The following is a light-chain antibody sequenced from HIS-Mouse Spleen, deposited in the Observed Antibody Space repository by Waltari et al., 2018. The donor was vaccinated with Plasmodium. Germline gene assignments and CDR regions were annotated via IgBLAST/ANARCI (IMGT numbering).Light chain of an antibody. CDR3: QQYYSLPPYT. V-gene: IGKV1-33*01. Sequence: DIQMTQSPSSLSASVGDRVTITCQASQDISNYLNWYQQKPGKAPKLLIYDASNLETGVPSRFSGSGSGTDFTFTISSLQPEDIATYYCQQYYSLPPYTFGQGTKLEIK. J-gene: IGKJ2*01. CDR2: DAS. CDR1: QDISNY.